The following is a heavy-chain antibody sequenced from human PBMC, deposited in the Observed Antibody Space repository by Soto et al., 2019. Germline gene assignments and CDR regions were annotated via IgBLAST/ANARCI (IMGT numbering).Heavy chain of an antibody. D-gene: IGHD5-18*01. V-gene: IGHV4-4*02. CDR2: IYQSGST. CDR3: ARRRISGYSYGFDF. Sequence: QVQLQESGPGLVKPSGTLSLTCAVSGDSIRSINWWTWVRQPPGKGREWIGEIYQSGSTNYSPSLKSRVTMSVDKSKNQFSLKLTAVTAADTAGYYCARRRISGYSYGFDFWGQGTLVIVSS. J-gene: IGHJ4*02. CDR1: GDSIRSINW.